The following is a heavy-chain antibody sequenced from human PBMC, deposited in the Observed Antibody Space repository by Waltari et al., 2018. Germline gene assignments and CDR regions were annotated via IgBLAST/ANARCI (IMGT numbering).Heavy chain of an antibody. Sequence: QLQLQESGPGLVKPSETLSLTCTVSSGAISSRGYYWGWIRQPPGKGLEWRGSIYYSGNTYYNPSLKNRVTISVDTSKNQFSLKVTSVTAADTAVYYCAKVWKNYRTDYWGQGTLVTVSS. CDR2: IYYSGNT. V-gene: IGHV4-39*07. CDR1: SGAISSRGYY. D-gene: IGHD1-7*01. CDR3: AKVWKNYRTDY. J-gene: IGHJ4*02.